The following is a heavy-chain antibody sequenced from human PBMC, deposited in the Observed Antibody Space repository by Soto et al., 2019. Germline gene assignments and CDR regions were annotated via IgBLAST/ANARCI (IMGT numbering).Heavy chain of an antibody. V-gene: IGHV4-38-2*01. CDR2: MKHSGSA. Sequence: SETLSLTCVVSNFSISTNYYWGWIRQAPGKGLQWIGSMKHSGSAYYNPSLRRRATISLDTSKNQVSLELTSVTAADTAVYYCARVPYSSSWYGVEYYFDYWGQGTLVTVSS. D-gene: IGHD6-13*01. CDR3: ARVPYSSSWYGVEYYFDY. J-gene: IGHJ4*02. CDR1: NFSISTNYY.